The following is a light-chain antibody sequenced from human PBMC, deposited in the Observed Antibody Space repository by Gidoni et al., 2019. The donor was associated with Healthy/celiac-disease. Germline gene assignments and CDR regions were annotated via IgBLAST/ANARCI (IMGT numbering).Light chain of an antibody. Sequence: EIVMTQSPATLSVSPGERATLSCRASQSVSNNLAWYQQKPGQAPRLLIYGVSTRATGIPARFSGSGSGTEFTLTISSLQSEDSAVYYCQQYNNWPPPVTFGQGTRLEIK. CDR3: QQYNNWPPPVT. CDR1: QSVSNN. CDR2: GVS. V-gene: IGKV3-15*01. J-gene: IGKJ5*01.